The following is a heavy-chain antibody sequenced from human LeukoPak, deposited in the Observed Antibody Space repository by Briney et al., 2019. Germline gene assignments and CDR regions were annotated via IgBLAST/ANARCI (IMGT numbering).Heavy chain of an antibody. J-gene: IGHJ4*02. Sequence: ASVKVSCKASGYTFSSYHTHWVRQAPGQGLEWMGIINPSSGSTSYAQKFQGRVTMTRDTSTSIVYMELSSLRSEDTAVYYCARDSRVVPAAGHYFDSWGQGILVTVSS. V-gene: IGHV1-46*01. CDR2: INPSSGST. CDR3: ARDSRVVPAAGHYFDS. D-gene: IGHD2-2*01. CDR1: GYTFSSYH.